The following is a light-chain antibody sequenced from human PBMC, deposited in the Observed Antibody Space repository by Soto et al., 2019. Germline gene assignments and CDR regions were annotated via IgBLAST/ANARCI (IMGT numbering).Light chain of an antibody. CDR2: GAS. Sequence: PGERVTLSCRASQRVSSSYLTWYQQKPGQAPRLLIYGASTRATSIPARFSGSGSGTDVALTISSLQPEDFAVYYCQQDYNLPTFGQGTKVEIK. V-gene: IGKV3D-7*01. CDR1: QRVSSSY. J-gene: IGKJ1*01. CDR3: QQDYNLPT.